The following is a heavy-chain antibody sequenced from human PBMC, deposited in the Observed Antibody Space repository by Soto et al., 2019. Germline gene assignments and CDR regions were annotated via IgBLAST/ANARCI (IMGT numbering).Heavy chain of an antibody. V-gene: IGHV4-59*01. CDR2: IYYSGST. D-gene: IGHD5-18*01. CDR3: ARYRSGYSYGLFDY. J-gene: IGHJ4*02. Sequence: PSETLSLTCTVSGGSISSYYWSWIWQPPGKGLEWIGYIYYSGSTNYNPSLKSRVTISVDTSKSQFSLKLTSVTAADTAVYYCARYRSGYSYGLFDYWGQGTLVTVSS. CDR1: GGSISSYY.